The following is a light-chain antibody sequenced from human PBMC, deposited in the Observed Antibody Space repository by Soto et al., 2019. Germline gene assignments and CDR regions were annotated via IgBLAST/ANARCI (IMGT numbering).Light chain of an antibody. V-gene: IGKV3-20*01. CDR1: QSVTSTY. CDR2: GTS. CDR3: QHYGNSVFT. J-gene: IGKJ5*01. Sequence: IVLTQSPGTLSLSPGERATLSCRASQSVTSTYLAWFQHKPGQAPRLLIYGTSNRATGIPDRFSGSGSGTDFSLTISMLEPEDFAVYYCQHYGNSVFTFGHGTRLESK.